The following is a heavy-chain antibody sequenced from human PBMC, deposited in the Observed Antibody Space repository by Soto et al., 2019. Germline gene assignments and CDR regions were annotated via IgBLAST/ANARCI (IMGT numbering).Heavy chain of an antibody. J-gene: IGHJ4*02. D-gene: IGHD6-19*01. CDR3: AKLRGGSGWYHFDY. V-gene: IGHV4-39*01. CDR1: GGSISSSSYY. Sequence: QLQLQESGPGLVKPSETLSLTCTVSGGSISSSSYYWGWIRQPPAKGLEWIGSIYYSGSTYYNPSLKSRVPITVDTSKNQFSLKLSSVTAADTAVYYCAKLRGGSGWYHFDYWGQGTLVTVSS. CDR2: IYYSGST.